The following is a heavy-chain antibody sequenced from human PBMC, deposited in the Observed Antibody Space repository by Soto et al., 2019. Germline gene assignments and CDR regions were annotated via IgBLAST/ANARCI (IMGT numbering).Heavy chain of an antibody. V-gene: IGHV3-33*01. CDR1: GFTFSSYG. Sequence: GGSLRLSCAASGFTFSSYGMHWVRQAPGKGLEWVAVIWYDGSNKYYAESVKGRFTISRDNSKNTLYLQMNSLRAEDTAVYYCARDSDVGSGWQLTAVYLGPGTLVTVSS. CDR2: IWYDGSNK. CDR3: ARDSDVGSGWQLTAVY. J-gene: IGHJ4*01. D-gene: IGHD6-19*01.